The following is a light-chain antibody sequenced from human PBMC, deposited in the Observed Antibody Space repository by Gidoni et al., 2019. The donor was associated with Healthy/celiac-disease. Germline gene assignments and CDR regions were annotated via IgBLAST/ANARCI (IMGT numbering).Light chain of an antibody. Sequence: AIQMTRSPSSLSASVGDRVTITCRASQGIRNDLGWYQQKPGKAPKLLIYAASSLQSGVPSRFSGSGSGTDFTLTISSLQPEDFATYYCLQDYNYTLTFGGGTKVEIK. CDR2: AAS. V-gene: IGKV1-6*01. J-gene: IGKJ4*01. CDR3: LQDYNYTLT. CDR1: QGIRND.